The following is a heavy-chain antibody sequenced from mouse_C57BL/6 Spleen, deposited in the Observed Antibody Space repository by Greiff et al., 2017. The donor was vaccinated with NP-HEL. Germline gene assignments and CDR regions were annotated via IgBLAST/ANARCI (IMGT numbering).Heavy chain of an antibody. V-gene: IGHV6-6*01. Sequence: EVKVEESGGGLVQPGGSMKLSCAASGFTFSDAWMDWVRQSPEKGLEWVAEIRHYANNHASYYAESVKGRFTISRDDSTNSVYLQMNRVRAEDTVMYYCTSGNYEDFYYNAMDYWGQETSVTVSS. CDR1: GFTFSDAW. D-gene: IGHD2-1*01. CDR2: IRHYANNHAS. J-gene: IGHJ4*01. CDR3: TSGNYEDFYYNAMDY.